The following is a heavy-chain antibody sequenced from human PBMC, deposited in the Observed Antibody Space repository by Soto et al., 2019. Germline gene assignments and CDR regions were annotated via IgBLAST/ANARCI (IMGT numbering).Heavy chain of an antibody. D-gene: IGHD1-26*01. CDR2: INHSGST. Sequence: PSETLSLTCGVYGGSFSGYYWNWIRQPPGKGLEWIGEINHSGSTNYNPSLKSRVTISVDTSKNQFSLKLSSVTAADTAVYYCARRLVGATRYYYYYGMDVWGQGTTVTVSS. V-gene: IGHV4-34*01. J-gene: IGHJ6*02. CDR3: ARRLVGATRYYYYYGMDV. CDR1: GGSFSGYY.